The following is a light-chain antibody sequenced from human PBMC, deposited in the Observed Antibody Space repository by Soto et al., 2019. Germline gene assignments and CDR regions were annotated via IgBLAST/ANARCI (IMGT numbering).Light chain of an antibody. CDR1: QSIGNY. CDR2: DAS. V-gene: IGKV3-11*01. J-gene: IGKJ4*01. CDR3: QQYRSSPPLT. Sequence: EIVLTQSPGTLSLSPGEGATLSCRASQSIGNYLAWYQQKPGQAPRLLIYDASNRATGIPARFSGSGSGTDFTLTISSLEPEDFAVYYCQQYRSSPPLTFGGGTKVDIK.